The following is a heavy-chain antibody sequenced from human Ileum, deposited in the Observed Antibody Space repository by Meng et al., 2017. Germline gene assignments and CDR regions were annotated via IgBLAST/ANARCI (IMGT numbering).Heavy chain of an antibody. CDR3: AKAAAYNLDI. D-gene: IGHD1-14*01. CDR2: IFQSGST. Sequence: QVELQGSGPGLVKPSGTLSLTFAVSGVSISSAIWWGWVRQPPGKGLEWIGEIFQSGSTNYNPSLKSRVSISVDKSKNHLSLSLSSVTAADTAVYYCAKAAAYNLDIWGQGALVTVSS. CDR1: GVSISSAIW. V-gene: IGHV4-4*02. J-gene: IGHJ4*02.